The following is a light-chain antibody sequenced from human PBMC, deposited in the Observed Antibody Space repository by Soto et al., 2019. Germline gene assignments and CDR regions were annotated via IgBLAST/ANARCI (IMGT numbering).Light chain of an antibody. J-gene: IGKJ1*01. CDR2: DVS. Sequence: EIVMTKSPATLSVSPGERATLSCRASQSVSSNLAWYQQKPGQAPRLLVYDVSNRATGIPARFSGGGSGTDFTLTISNLEPEDFAVYYCQQRSDWPWTFGQGTKVDIK. CDR1: QSVSSN. CDR3: QQRSDWPWT. V-gene: IGKV3-11*01.